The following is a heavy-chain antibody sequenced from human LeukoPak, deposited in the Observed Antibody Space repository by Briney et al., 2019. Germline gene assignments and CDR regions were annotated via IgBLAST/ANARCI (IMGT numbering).Heavy chain of an antibody. V-gene: IGHV3-30*04. D-gene: IGHD3-10*01. CDR1: GFTFSSYE. CDR3: ARPRSITMVRGVTLFDY. CDR2: ISYDGSNK. J-gene: IGHJ4*02. Sequence: PGGSLRLSCAASGFTFSSYEMNWVRQAPGKGLEWVAVISYDGSNKYYADSVKGRFTISRDNSKNTLYLQMNSLRAEDTAVYYCARPRSITMVRGVTLFDYWGQGTLVTVSS.